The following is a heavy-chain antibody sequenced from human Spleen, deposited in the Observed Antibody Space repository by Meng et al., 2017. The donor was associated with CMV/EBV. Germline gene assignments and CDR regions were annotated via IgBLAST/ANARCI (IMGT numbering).Heavy chain of an antibody. V-gene: IGHV3-13*01. Sequence: GGPLRLSCAASGFTFSNYDMHWVRQATGKGLEWVSVITTPGDTHYPASVKGRFTISRENAKNSLYLQINSLRAGDTAVYYCARGSLTHYSFDCWGQGTLVTVSS. CDR1: GFTFSNYD. CDR2: ITTPGDT. D-gene: IGHD2-21*01. J-gene: IGHJ4*02. CDR3: ARGSLTHYSFDC.